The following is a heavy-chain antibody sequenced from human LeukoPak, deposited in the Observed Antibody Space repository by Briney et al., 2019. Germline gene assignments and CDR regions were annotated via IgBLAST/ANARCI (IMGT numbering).Heavy chain of an antibody. V-gene: IGHV4-39*01. CDR2: IYYSGTT. D-gene: IGHD2-15*01. Sequence: SETLSLTCTVSGDFITSSSYYWGWIRQPPGKGLEWIGTIYYSGTTYYNPSLKSRVTLSIDRSNNHFSLKLSSVTAADTAVYYCARQRGYCSGGSCYRTPHFDYWGQGTLVTVSS. J-gene: IGHJ4*02. CDR1: GDFITSSSYY. CDR3: ARQRGYCSGGSCYRTPHFDY.